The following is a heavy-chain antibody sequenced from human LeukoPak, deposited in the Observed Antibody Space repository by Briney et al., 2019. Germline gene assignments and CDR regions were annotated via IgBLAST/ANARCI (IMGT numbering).Heavy chain of an antibody. CDR2: IDPSDSYT. CDR3: ARRRQRHFDY. J-gene: IGHJ4*02. Sequence: PGASLKISFKGSGSRFTSYWISWVRQMPGKGLEWMGRIDPSDSYTNYSPSFQGHVTISVDKSISTAYLQWSSLKASDTAMYYCARRRQRHFDYWGQGTLVTVSS. CDR1: GSRFTSYW. V-gene: IGHV5-10-1*01.